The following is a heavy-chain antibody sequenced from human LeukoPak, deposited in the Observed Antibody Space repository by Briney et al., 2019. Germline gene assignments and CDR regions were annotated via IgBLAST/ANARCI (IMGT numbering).Heavy chain of an antibody. CDR1: GYTFTSYA. J-gene: IGHJ4*02. D-gene: IGHD4-17*01. V-gene: IGHV7-4-1*02. CDR2: INTNTGNP. Sequence: APVKVSCKASGYTFTSYAMNWVRQAPGQGLEWMGWINTNTGNPTYAQGFTGRFVFSLDTSVSTAYLQISSLKAEDTAVYYCARDPDDYGDHHFDYWGQGTLVTVSS. CDR3: ARDPDDYGDHHFDY.